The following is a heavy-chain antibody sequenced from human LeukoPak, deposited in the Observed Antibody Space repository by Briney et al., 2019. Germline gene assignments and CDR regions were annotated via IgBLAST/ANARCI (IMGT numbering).Heavy chain of an antibody. CDR1: GGSFSGYY. CDR3: AREGYCSSTSCYVRY. V-gene: IGHV4-34*01. CDR2: INHSGST. Sequence: KPSETLSLTCAVYGGSFSGYYWSWIRQPPGKGLEWIGEINHSGSTNYNPSLKSRVTISVDTSKNQFSLKLSSVTAADTAVYYCAREGYCSSTSCYVRYWGQGTLVTVSS. D-gene: IGHD2-2*01. J-gene: IGHJ4*02.